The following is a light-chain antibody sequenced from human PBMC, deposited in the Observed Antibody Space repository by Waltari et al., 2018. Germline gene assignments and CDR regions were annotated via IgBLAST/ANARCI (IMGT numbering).Light chain of an antibody. V-gene: IGKV3-11*01. J-gene: IGKJ3*01. CDR1: QSVSSY. CDR3: QQRRNWLMGVT. CDR2: DAS. Sequence: EIVLTQSPATLSLSPGERATLSCRASQSVSSYLAWYKQKPGQAPRLLIYDASISATGITARLSSSGSVTDFTLTISSLEPEDFVVYYFQQRRNWLMGVTSGPGTKVDIK.